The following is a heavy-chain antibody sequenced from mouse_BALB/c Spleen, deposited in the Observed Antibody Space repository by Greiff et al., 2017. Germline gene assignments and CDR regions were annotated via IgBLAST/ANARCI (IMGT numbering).Heavy chain of an antibody. J-gene: IGHJ2*01. V-gene: IGHV1S137*01. CDR3: ASGGGNYGYFDY. CDR2: ISTYYGDA. D-gene: IGHD2-1*01. Sequence: QVQLQQSGAELVRPGVSVKLSCTGSGYTFTDYAMHWVQQSHAKSLEWIGAISTYYGDASYNQKFKGKATMTVDKSSSTAYMELARLTAEDSAIYYGASGGGNYGYFDYWGQGTTLTVSS. CDR1: GYTFTDYA.